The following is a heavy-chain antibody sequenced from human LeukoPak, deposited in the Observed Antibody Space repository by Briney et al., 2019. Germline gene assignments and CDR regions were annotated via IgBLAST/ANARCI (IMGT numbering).Heavy chain of an antibody. D-gene: IGHD3-22*01. CDR3: ARDETYDYESNGYLDF. V-gene: IGHV3-7*01. J-gene: IGHJ4*02. CDR1: TFTKAW. Sequence: GGSLRLSCVVSTFTKAWMNWVRQAPGKGLEWVANIRHYGSETYYVDSLRGRFTISRDNAKNLVYLQMSSLRAEDTAIYYCARDETYDYESNGYLDFWGQGTVVTVSS. CDR2: IRHYGSET.